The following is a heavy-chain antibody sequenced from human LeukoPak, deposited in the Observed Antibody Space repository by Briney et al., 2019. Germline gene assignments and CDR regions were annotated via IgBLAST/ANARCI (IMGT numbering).Heavy chain of an antibody. CDR3: ARGDHEY. V-gene: IGHV3-7*01. CDR2: IKDDGSGQ. CDR1: GLTGSHNY. Sequence: GGSLRLSCAASGLTGSHNYVSWVRQAPGKGLEWVASIKDDGSGQFYVDSVKGRFTISRDDAKNSLFLQMNSLRADDTAVYYCARGDHEYWGQGTLVTVSS. J-gene: IGHJ4*02.